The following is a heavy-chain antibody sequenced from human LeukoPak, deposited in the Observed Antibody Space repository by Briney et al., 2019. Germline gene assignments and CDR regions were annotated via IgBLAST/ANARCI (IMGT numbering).Heavy chain of an antibody. J-gene: IGHJ3*02. Sequence: GESLKISCKGSGYSFTSYWIGWVRQIPGKGLEWMGIIYPGDSDTRYSPSLQGQDTISADKSISTAYLQWSSLKASDTAMYYCASTSCSGGSCYGSFDIWGQGTMVTVSS. CDR3: ASTSCSGGSCYGSFDI. CDR2: IYPGDSDT. D-gene: IGHD2-15*01. CDR1: GYSFTSYW. V-gene: IGHV5-51*01.